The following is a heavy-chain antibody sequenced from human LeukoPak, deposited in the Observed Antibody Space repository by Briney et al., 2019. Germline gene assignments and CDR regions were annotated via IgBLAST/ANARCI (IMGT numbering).Heavy chain of an antibody. CDR1: GFTISGFW. CDR2: MNSAGTTI. D-gene: IGHD1-1*01. J-gene: IGHJ4*01. CDR3: IREVQVRASASLGL. Sequence: GGSLRLSCAASGFTISGFWMHWVRHARGGARVWVARMNSAGTTINYADSEKGRFTISRDNVRNTLHLQMNNLSLEDTAVYFCIREVQVRASASLGLWGRGTLVTVS. V-gene: IGHV3-74*01.